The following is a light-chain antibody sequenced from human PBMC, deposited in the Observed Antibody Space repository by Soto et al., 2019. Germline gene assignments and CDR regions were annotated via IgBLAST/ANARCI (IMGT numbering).Light chain of an antibody. Sequence: QSALTQPASVSGSPGQSITISCIGSSSDVGKYDYVSWYQHHPGKAPKIMIYDVSSRPSGVSTRFSGSKSGNTASLTISGLQAEDEAEYFCNSYSNSSTLVFGSGTKVTVL. V-gene: IGLV2-14*03. J-gene: IGLJ1*01. CDR3: NSYSNSSTLV. CDR2: DVS. CDR1: SSDVGKYDY.